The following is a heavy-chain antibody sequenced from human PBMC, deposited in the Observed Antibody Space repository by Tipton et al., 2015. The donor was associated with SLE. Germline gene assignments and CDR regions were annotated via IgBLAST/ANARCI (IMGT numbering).Heavy chain of an antibody. J-gene: IGHJ3*02. Sequence: QLVQSGAEVKKPGASVKVSCKASGYTFTSYDINWVRQATGQGLEWMGWMDPSSEKEAYAQKFQGRVIMTKNTSISTAYLELSGLKSEDTAVYYCARDDGSGDDGFDIWGQGTVVTVSS. CDR2: MDPSSEKE. V-gene: IGHV1-8*01. CDR1: GYTFTSYD. CDR3: ARDDGSGDDGFDI. D-gene: IGHD3-22*01.